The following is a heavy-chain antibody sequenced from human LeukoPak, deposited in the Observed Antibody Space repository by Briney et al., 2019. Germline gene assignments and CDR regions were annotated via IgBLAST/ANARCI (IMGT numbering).Heavy chain of an antibody. J-gene: IGHJ6*02. Sequence: SETLSLTCTVSGDSISSSYWSWIRQTPGKGLEWIGHIYYSGSTNYNPSLKSRVTISVDTSKNQFSLKLRSVTAADTTVYFCARSAAGLSYGMDVWGQGTTVTVSS. V-gene: IGHV4-59*08. CDR1: GDSISSSY. CDR2: IYYSGST. D-gene: IGHD6-13*01. CDR3: ARSAAGLSYGMDV.